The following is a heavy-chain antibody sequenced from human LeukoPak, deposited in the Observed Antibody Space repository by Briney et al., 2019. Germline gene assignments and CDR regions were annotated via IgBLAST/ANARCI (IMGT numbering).Heavy chain of an antibody. CDR1: GFTVSSNH. J-gene: IGHJ4*02. CDR2: IYSGGST. Sequence: GGSLRLSCAASGFTVSSNHMSWVRQAPGKGLEWVSVIYSGGSTYYADSVKGRFTISRHNSKNTLYLQMNSLRAEDTAVYYCARGGSYDYFDYWGQGTLVTVSS. CDR3: ARGGSYDYFDY. V-gene: IGHV3-53*04. D-gene: IGHD3-16*01.